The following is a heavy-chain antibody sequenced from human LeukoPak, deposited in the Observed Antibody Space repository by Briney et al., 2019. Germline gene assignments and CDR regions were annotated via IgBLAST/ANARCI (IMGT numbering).Heavy chain of an antibody. J-gene: IGHJ4*02. D-gene: IGHD3-22*01. CDR3: ARVRITYYHDV. Sequence: GGALRLSCAASGFTFSSYAMSWVRQAPGKGLEWVSAIRDSGSSTHYADSVKGRFTISRDNSKNTLYLQMNSLRAEDTAVYYCARVRITYYHDVWGQGTLVTVSS. CDR2: IRDSGSST. V-gene: IGHV3-23*01. CDR1: GFTFSSYA.